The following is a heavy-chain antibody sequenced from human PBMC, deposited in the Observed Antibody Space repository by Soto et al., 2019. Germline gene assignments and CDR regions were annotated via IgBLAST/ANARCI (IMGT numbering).Heavy chain of an antibody. CDR2: INPSGGST. J-gene: IGHJ5*02. CDR3: TRDGETTVVTGRPRDWNWFDP. CDR1: GYTLTSYY. D-gene: IGHD2-21*02. V-gene: IGHV1-46*01. Sequence: QVQLVQSGAEVKKPGASVKVSCKASGYTLTSYYMHWVRQAPGQGLEWMGIINPSGGSTSYAQKFQGRVTMTRDTSTSTVYMELSSLRSEDTAVYYCTRDGETTVVTGRPRDWNWFDPWGQGTLVTVSS.